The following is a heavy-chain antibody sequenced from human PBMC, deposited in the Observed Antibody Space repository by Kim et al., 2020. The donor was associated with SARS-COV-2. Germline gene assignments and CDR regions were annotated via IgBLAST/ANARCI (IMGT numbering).Heavy chain of an antibody. CDR1: GFTFSSYW. CDR2: INSDGSST. D-gene: IGHD3-10*01. CDR3: GRGRGDYFDY. J-gene: IGHJ4*02. V-gene: IGHV3-74*01. Sequence: GGSLRLSCAASGFTFSSYWMHWVRQAPGKGLVWVSRINSDGSSTSYADSVKGRFTISRDNAKNTLYLQMSSPRAEDTALYYCGRGRGDYFDYWGQGTLVTVSS.